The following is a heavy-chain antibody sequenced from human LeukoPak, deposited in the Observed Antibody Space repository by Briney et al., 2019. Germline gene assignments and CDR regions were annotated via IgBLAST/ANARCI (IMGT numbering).Heavy chain of an antibody. V-gene: IGHV4-30-4*01. J-gene: IGHJ2*01. CDR3: ARAGYCSGSTCYSWFFDL. CDR1: GGSVNNGNHY. Sequence: SETLSLTCTVSGGSVNNGNHYWTWIRQPPGTGLEWIGYIYYSGSTYYNPSLKSRLTISIDTSKNQFSLKLTSVTAADTAVYYCARAGYCSGSTCYSWFFDLWGRGTLVTVSS. CDR2: IYYSGST. D-gene: IGHD2-15*01.